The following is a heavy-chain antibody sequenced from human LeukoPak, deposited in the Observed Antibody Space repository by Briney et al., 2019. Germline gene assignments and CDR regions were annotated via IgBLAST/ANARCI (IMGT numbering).Heavy chain of an antibody. J-gene: IGHJ4*02. CDR2: IYTSGST. Sequence: SETLSLTCTVSGGSLNSYYWSWIRQPAGKGLAWIGRIYTSGSTNYNPPLKSRVTMSLDTSRNQFSLQLSSVTAADAAVYYCARGSSSSGVLDYWGQGTLVTVSS. V-gene: IGHV4-4*07. CDR1: GGSLNSYY. CDR3: ARGSSSSGVLDY. D-gene: IGHD6-6*01.